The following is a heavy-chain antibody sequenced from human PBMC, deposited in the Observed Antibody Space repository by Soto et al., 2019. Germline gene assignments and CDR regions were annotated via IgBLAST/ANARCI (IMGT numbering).Heavy chain of an antibody. CDR2: ISHDGINK. CDR3: GRCTSTSCHLGSDY. Sequence: LRLSCAASGFTFSSYAMNWVRQAPGKGLEWVALISHDGINKYYADSVRGRFTISRDSSTNTLYLQMDSLRAADTAVYYCGRCTSTSCHLGSDYWGQGTLVTVSS. V-gene: IGHV3-30-3*01. D-gene: IGHD2-2*01. J-gene: IGHJ4*02. CDR1: GFTFSSYA.